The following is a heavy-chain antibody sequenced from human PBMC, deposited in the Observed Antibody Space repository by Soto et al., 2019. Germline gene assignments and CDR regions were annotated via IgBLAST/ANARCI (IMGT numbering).Heavy chain of an antibody. V-gene: IGHV1-18*01. CDR1: GYSCTTYC. J-gene: IGHJ4*02. CDR3: ARGRYGDY. Sequence: QVHLVQCGAEVKKPGASVKVSCKGSGYSCTTYCITWVRHAPGQGLEWMAWISAHNGNTNYAQKLQGRVTVTRDASTRTAYMELRSLRSDDTAVYYCARGRYGDYWGQGALVTVSS. D-gene: IGHD1-1*01. CDR2: ISAHNGNT.